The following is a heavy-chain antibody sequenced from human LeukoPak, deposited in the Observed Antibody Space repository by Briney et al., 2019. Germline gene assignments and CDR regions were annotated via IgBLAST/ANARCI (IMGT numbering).Heavy chain of an antibody. CDR2: TYYRSKWYN. CDR1: GDSFSSNSAA. J-gene: IGHJ6*02. Sequence: SQTLSLTCAISGDSFSSNSAAWNWIRQSPSRGLEWLGRTYYRSKWYNDYAVSVKSRITINPDTSKNQFSLQLNSVTPEDTAVYYCARGVGSAVNYYYGMDVWGQGTTVTVSS. D-gene: IGHD6-25*01. CDR3: ARGVGSAVNYYYGMDV. V-gene: IGHV6-1*01.